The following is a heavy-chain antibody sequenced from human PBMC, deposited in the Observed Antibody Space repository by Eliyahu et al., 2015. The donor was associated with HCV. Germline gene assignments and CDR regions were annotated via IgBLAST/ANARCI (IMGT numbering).Heavy chain of an antibody. CDR1: GFTFSSYG. Sequence: QVQLVESGGGVVQPGRSLRLSCAASGFTFSSYGMHWVRQAPGKGLEWVAVISYDGSNKYYADSVKGRFTISRDNSKNTLYLQMNSLRAEDTAVYYCAKQQGDTHFDYWGQGTLVTVSS. V-gene: IGHV3-30*18. J-gene: IGHJ4*02. D-gene: IGHD6-13*01. CDR3: AKQQGDTHFDY. CDR2: ISYDGSNK.